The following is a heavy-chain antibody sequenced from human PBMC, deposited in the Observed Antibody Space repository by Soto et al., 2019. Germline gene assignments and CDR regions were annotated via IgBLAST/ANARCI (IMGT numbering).Heavy chain of an antibody. CDR2: ISAYNGNT. Sequence: QVQLVQSGAEVKKPGASVKVCCKASGYTFTSYGISWVRQAPGQGLEWMGWISAYNGNTNYAQKLQGRVTMTTDTSTSTAYMELRSLRSDDTAVYYCAREDYYDSSGYCLDYWGQGTLVTVSS. CDR3: AREDYYDSSGYCLDY. CDR1: GYTFTSYG. D-gene: IGHD3-22*01. V-gene: IGHV1-18*01. J-gene: IGHJ4*02.